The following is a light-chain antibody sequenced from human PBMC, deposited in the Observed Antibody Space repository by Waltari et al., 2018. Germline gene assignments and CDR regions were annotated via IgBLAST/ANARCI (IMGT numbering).Light chain of an antibody. J-gene: IGLJ1*01. V-gene: IGLV2-11*01. CDR2: DVS. Sequence: QSALTQPRSVSGSPGQSAPTSCPGTTSDVGGYPYVSWFQQHPGKAPQLRIYDVSERPSGVPDRFSGSKSDNTASLTISGLQAEDEADYYCCSYAGSYTYVFGSGTKVTVL. CDR1: TSDVGGYPY. CDR3: CSYAGSYTYV.